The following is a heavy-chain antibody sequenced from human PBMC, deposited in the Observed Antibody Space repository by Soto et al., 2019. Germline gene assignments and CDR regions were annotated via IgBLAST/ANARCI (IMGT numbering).Heavy chain of an antibody. J-gene: IGHJ6*02. CDR2: ISYDGGNT. CDR3: ARDPRPSGYDRHMDV. V-gene: IGHV3-30*17. CDR1: GFMFSSYA. D-gene: IGHD5-12*01. Sequence: QEELVESGGGVVQPGGSLRLSCEASGFMFSSYALHWVRQAPGKGLEWLAIISYDGGNTYYADSVKGRFTISRDGSRYTVYLEMDSLRPEDTVVYYCARDPRPSGYDRHMDVWGQGTTVTVS.